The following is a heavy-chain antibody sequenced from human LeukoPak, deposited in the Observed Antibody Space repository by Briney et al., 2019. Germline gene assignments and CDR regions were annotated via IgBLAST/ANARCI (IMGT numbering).Heavy chain of an antibody. Sequence: PSEPLSLTCTVSGGSISSSSYYWVWMRQPPGKGLEWIGSIYYSGSTYYNPSLKSRVTIYVDTSKNQFSLRLNSVTAADTAVYYCARHTSMVRGVMKYYFDYWGQGTLATVS. CDR3: ARHTSMVRGVMKYYFDY. CDR2: IYYSGST. J-gene: IGHJ4*02. V-gene: IGHV4-39*01. CDR1: GGSISSSSYY. D-gene: IGHD3-10*01.